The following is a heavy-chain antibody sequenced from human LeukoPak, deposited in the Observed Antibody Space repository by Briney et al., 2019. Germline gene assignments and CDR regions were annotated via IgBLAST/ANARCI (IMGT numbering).Heavy chain of an antibody. CDR3: ARITYGSGNCY. J-gene: IGHJ4*02. CDR2: ISYDGSNK. D-gene: IGHD3-10*01. Sequence: GGSLRLSCAASGFTFSSYAMHWVRQAPGKGLEWVAAISYDGSNKYYADSVKGRFTISRDNSKNTLYLQMNSLRAEDTAVYYCARITYGSGNCYWGQGTLVTVSS. CDR1: GFTFSSYA. V-gene: IGHV3-30-3*01.